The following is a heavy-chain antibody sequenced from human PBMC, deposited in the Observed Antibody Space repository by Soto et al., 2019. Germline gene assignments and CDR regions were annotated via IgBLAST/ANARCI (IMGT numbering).Heavy chain of an antibody. D-gene: IGHD1-20*01. CDR3: ARDRYPFDP. V-gene: IGHV1-69*13. CDR1: GYTFSGFY. J-gene: IGHJ5*02. CDR2: IIPIFGTA. Sequence: SVKVSCKASGYTFSGFYMHWVRQAPGQGLEWMGGIIPIFGTANYAQKFQGRVTITADESTSTAYMELSSLRSEDTAVYYCARDRYPFDPWGQGTLVTVSS.